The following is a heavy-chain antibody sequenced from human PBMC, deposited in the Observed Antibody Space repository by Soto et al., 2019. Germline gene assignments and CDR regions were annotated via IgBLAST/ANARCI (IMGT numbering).Heavy chain of an antibody. CDR1: GYTFTNYG. Sequence: VSVKVSCKASGYTFTNYGISWVRQAPGQGLEWMGWISDFNGKTNYAQKFQGRVTMTTDTSTSTAYMELRSLRSDDTAVYYCARAKPDFFDTSADDYWGLGTLVTVSS. V-gene: IGHV1-18*01. CDR2: ISDFNGKT. CDR3: ARAKPDFFDTSADDY. D-gene: IGHD3-22*01. J-gene: IGHJ4*02.